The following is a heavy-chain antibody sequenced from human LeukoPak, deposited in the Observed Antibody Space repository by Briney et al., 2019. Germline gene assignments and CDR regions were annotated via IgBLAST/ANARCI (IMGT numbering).Heavy chain of an antibody. V-gene: IGHV3-64D*06. CDR1: VFTFSSSA. Sequence: PGGALRLSCSASVFTFSSSAMHWVRQAPGKGLEYVSAIVSNGGSTYYADSVKGRFTISRDNSKNTLYLQMSSLRAEDTAVYYCVKPSGYSGYGYFFDYWGQGTLVTVSS. D-gene: IGHD5-12*01. J-gene: IGHJ4*02. CDR2: IVSNGGST. CDR3: VKPSGYSGYGYFFDY.